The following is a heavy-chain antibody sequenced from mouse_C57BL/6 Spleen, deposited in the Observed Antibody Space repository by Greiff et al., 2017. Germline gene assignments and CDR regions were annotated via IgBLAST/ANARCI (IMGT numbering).Heavy chain of an antibody. D-gene: IGHD6-5*01. CDR1: GFTFTDDY. V-gene: IGHV14-4*01. J-gene: IGHJ1*03. CDR3: TTDSEDSWAMDD. Sequence: VQLQQSGAELVRPGASVKLSCTASGFTFTDDYMHWVKQRPEQGLEWIGWIDPANGDTDYTSKFQGKATLTVDTSSSTAYLQLSSLTSEDTAVYYCTTDSEDSWAMDDWGTGTTVTVSS. CDR2: IDPANGDT.